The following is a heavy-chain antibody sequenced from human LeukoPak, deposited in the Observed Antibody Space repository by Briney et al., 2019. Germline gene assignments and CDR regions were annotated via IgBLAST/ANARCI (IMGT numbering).Heavy chain of an antibody. D-gene: IGHD3-3*01. CDR2: IWFDGSVK. CDR1: GFTFNTHG. Sequence: GGSLRLSCAASGFTFNTHGMHWVRQAPGKGLEWVAAIWFDGSVKHYSDAVKDRFTISRDNSLNTLYLQMNSPRVEDTAIYYCAKDTAVQFLEPAFWGQGTLVTVSS. CDR3: AKDTAVQFLEPAF. V-gene: IGHV3-33*06. J-gene: IGHJ4*02.